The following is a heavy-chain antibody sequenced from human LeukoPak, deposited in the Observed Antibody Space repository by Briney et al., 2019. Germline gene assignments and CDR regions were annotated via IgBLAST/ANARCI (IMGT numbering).Heavy chain of an antibody. D-gene: IGHD3-10*01. CDR1: GFTFSNYW. V-gene: IGHV3-74*01. CDR2: IKTNGNNA. CDR3: TRDLVYGSGSSDY. J-gene: IGHJ4*02. Sequence: GGSLRLSCAASGFTFSNYWMHWVRPAPGKGLVWVSRIKTNGNNAGYADSVKGRFTISRDNAKNTLYLQMNSLRAEDTAVYYCTRDLVYGSGSSDYWGQGTLVTVSS.